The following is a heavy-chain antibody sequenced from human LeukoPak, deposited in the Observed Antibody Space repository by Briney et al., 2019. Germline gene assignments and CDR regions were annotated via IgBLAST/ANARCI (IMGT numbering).Heavy chain of an antibody. CDR3: TTVWFGELVFDN. Sequence: GGSLRLSCAASGFTFGSYDMSWVRQAPGKGLEWVGRIKTKTDGGTTDYAAPVKGRFTISRDDSENTLYLQMNSLKTEDTAVYYCTTVWFGELVFDNWGQGTLVTVSS. CDR1: GFTFGSYD. J-gene: IGHJ4*02. V-gene: IGHV3-15*01. CDR2: IKTKTDGGTT. D-gene: IGHD3-10*01.